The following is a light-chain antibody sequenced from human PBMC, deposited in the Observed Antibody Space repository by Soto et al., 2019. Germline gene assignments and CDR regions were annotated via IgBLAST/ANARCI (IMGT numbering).Light chain of an antibody. CDR3: QQYNKA. V-gene: IGKV1-5*01. CDR2: DAS. Sequence: DIQRTQSPSTLSASVGDRVTIPCRASQSISSWLAWYQQKPGKAPKLLIYDASSLESGVPSRFSGSGSGTEFTLTISSLQPDDFATYYCQQYNKAFGQGTKVDVK. CDR1: QSISSW. J-gene: IGKJ1*01.